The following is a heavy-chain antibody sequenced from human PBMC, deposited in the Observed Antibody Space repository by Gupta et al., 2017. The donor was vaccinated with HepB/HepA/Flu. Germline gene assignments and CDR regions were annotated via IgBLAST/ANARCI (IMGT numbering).Heavy chain of an antibody. J-gene: IGHJ4*02. CDR1: GGSISSRSSS. D-gene: IGHD3-22*01. V-gene: IGHV4-39*01. CDR3: ARQAYRINYDYDSTRGCPFDY. CDR2: IYYSGST. Sequence: QLQLQESGPGLVKPSETLSLTRTVSGGSISSRSSSWGWIRQPQGKRLEWIGSIYYSGSTYYNPSLKSRVTISVDTYKNQFSLKLSSVTAADKAVYYCARQAYRINYDYDSTRGCPFDYWGQGTLVTGSS.